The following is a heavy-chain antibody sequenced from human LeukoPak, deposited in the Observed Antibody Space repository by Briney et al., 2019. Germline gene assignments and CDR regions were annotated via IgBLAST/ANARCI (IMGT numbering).Heavy chain of an antibody. CDR2: ISSSSSYI. CDR3: ARSITTVRGVITYFDY. D-gene: IGHD3-10*01. Sequence: GGSLRLSCAASGFTFSSYSMNWVRQAPGKGLEWVSSISSSSSYIYYADSVKGRFTISRDNAKNSLYLQMNSLRAEDTAVYYCARSITTVRGVITYFDYWGQGTLVTVSS. CDR1: GFTFSSYS. J-gene: IGHJ4*02. V-gene: IGHV3-21*01.